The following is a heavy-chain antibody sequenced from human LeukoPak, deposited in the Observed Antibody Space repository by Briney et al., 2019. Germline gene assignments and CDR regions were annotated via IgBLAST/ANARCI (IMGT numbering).Heavy chain of an antibody. J-gene: IGHJ4*02. CDR2: INPSGGST. CDR1: GYTFTSYY. V-gene: IGHV1-46*01. D-gene: IGHD3-16*02. Sequence: GASVKVSCKASGYTFTSYYMHWVRQAPGQGLEWMGIINPSGGSTSYAQKFQGRVTMTRDTPTSTVYMELSSLRSEDTAVYYCARVAKVWGSYRSPDYWGQGTLVTVSS. CDR3: ARVAKVWGSYRSPDY.